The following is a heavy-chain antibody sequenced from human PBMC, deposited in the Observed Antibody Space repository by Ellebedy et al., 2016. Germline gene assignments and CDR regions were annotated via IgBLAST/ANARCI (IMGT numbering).Heavy chain of an antibody. D-gene: IGHD2-2*01. V-gene: IGHV1-69*04. CDR2: IIPILGIA. CDR1: GYTFTSYG. Sequence: ASVKVSCKASGYTFTSYGISWVRQAPGQGLEWMGRIIPILGIANYAQKFQGRVTITADKSTSTAYMELSSLRSEDTAVYYCARDPNQQTLKYYFDYWGQGTLVTVSS. J-gene: IGHJ4*02. CDR3: ARDPNQQTLKYYFDY.